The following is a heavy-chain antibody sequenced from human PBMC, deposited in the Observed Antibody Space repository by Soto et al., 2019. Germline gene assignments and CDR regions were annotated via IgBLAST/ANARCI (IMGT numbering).Heavy chain of an antibody. CDR2: IYYSRST. D-gene: IGHD6-13*01. V-gene: IGHV4-30-4*01. Sequence: QVQLQESGPGLVKPSQTLSLTCTVSGGSISSGDYYWSWIRQPPGKGLEWIGYIYYSRSTYYNPSPKIPVTITVHTSKNPFSLKLSSVTAAAPAVFCFARERPHGSTLAPLGQGTLVTVSS. J-gene: IGHJ5*02. CDR1: GGSISSGDYY. CDR3: ARERPHGSTLAP.